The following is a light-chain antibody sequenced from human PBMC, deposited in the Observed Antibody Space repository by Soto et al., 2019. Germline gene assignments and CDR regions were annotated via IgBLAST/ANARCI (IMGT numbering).Light chain of an antibody. J-gene: IGLJ2*01. V-gene: IGLV2-14*01. Sequence: QSALTQPASVSGSPGQSITISCTGTSSDVGGYNYVSWYQQHPGKAPKLMIYDVSNRPSGVSNRFSGSKSGNTASLTISGLQAEDESEYYCSSYTSSSTLYVGFGGGTKLTVL. CDR3: SSYTSSSTLYVG. CDR2: DVS. CDR1: SSDVGGYNY.